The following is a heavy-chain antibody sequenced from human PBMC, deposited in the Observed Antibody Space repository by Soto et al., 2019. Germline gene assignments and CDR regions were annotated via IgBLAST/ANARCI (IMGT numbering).Heavy chain of an antibody. CDR2: ISSSSTYI. V-gene: IGHV3-21*01. CDR1: GFTFSSYS. CDR3: ARLHPHLPFAY. J-gene: IGHJ4*02. Sequence: EVQLVESGGGLVKPGGSLRLSCAASGFTFSSYSMNWVRQAPGKGLEWVSSISSSSTYIYYADSVKGRFTISRDNAKNSQYLQVNSLRAEATAVYYCARLHPHLPFAYWGQGTLVTVSS.